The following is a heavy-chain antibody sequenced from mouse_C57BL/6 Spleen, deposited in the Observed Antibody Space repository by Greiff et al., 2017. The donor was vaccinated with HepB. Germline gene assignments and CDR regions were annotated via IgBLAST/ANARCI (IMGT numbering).Heavy chain of an antibody. J-gene: IGHJ3*01. CDR2: ISDGGSYT. V-gene: IGHV5-4*01. CDR1: GFTFSSYA. CDR3: ARDQFSAWFAY. Sequence: EVQLVESGGGLVKPGGSLKLSCAASGFTFSSYAMSWVRQTPEKRLEWVATISDGGSYTYYPDNVKGRFTISRDNAKNNLYLQMSHLKSEDTAMYYFARDQFSAWFAYWGQGTLVTVSA.